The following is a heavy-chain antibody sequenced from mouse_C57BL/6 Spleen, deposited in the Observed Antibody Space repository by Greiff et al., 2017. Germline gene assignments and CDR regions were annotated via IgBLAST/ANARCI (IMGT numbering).Heavy chain of an antibody. J-gene: IGHJ1*03. Sequence: EVQLVESGGGLVKPGGSLKLSCAASGFPFSDYGMHWVRQAPEQGLEWVAYISSGSSTIYYADTVKGRCTISKDNAKNTLFLQMTSRRAEDTAMYYCARHGDVDVWGTGTTVTVAS. CDR2: ISSGSSTI. CDR3: ARHGDVDV. D-gene: IGHD3-3*01. CDR1: GFPFSDYG. V-gene: IGHV5-17*01.